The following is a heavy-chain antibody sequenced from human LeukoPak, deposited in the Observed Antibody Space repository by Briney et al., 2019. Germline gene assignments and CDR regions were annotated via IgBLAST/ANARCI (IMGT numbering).Heavy chain of an antibody. CDR1: GFTFSSYS. V-gene: IGHV3-48*04. J-gene: IGHJ4*02. Sequence: PGGSLRLSCAASGFTFSSYSMNWVRQAPGKGLEWVSYISSSSSTIYYADSVKGRFTISRDNAKNSLYLQMNSLRAEDTAVYYCARVRCSSTSCYFDYWGQGTLVTVSS. CDR3: ARVRCSSTSCYFDY. CDR2: ISSSSSTI. D-gene: IGHD2-2*01.